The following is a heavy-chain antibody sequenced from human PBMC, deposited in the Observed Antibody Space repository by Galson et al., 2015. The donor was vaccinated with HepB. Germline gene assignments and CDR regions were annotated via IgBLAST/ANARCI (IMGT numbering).Heavy chain of an antibody. J-gene: IGHJ3*02. V-gene: IGHV1-69*13. Sequence: SVKVSCKASGGTFSSYAISWVRQAPGQGLEWMGGIIPIFGTANDAQKFQGRVTITADESTSTAYMELSSLRSEDTAVYYCVREMATISGSVFDIWGQGTMVTVSS. D-gene: IGHD5-24*01. CDR1: GGTFSSYA. CDR3: VREMATISGSVFDI. CDR2: IIPIFGTA.